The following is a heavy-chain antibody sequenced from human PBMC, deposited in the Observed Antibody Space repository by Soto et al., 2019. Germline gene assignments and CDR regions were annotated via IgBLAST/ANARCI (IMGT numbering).Heavy chain of an antibody. V-gene: IGHV3-74*03. D-gene: IGHD3-10*01. CDR3: AREGSLGLDV. J-gene: IGHJ6*02. CDR1: GFIFSSFW. CDR2: INGDGASL. Sequence: EVRLEEAGGGFVQPGGSLRVSCSGSGFIFSSFWMHWVRQGPGKGLEWVSRINGDGASLAYAESVRGRFSISRDNVKNTLHVQMNSLGVDDTAVYFCAREGSLGLDVWGRGTTVTVSS.